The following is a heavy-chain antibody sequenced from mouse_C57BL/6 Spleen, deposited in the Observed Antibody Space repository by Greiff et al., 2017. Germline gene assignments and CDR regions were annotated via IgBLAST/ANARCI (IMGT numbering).Heavy chain of an antibody. CDR3: ARRGHYAMDY. CDR2: IDPSDSST. D-gene: IGHD3-3*01. V-gene: IGHV1-50*01. CDR1: GYTFTSYW. Sequence: QVQLQQPGAELVKPGASVKLSCKASGYTFTSYWMQWVKQRPGQGLEWIGEIDPSDSSTNYNQKFNGKATLTVDTSSSTAYMQLSSLTSEDSAVYYCARRGHYAMDYWGQGTSVTVSS. J-gene: IGHJ4*01.